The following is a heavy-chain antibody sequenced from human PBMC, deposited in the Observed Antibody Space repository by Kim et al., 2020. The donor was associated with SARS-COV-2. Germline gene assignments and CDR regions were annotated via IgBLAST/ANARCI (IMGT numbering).Heavy chain of an antibody. CDR3: QTGYSGGY. V-gene: IGHV3-15*01. Sequence: GETTDAAAPVKGRYTISSDDSKNTVYLQMSSLKTEDTAVYYCQTGYSGGYWGQGTLVTVSS. CDR2: GETT. D-gene: IGHD1-26*01. J-gene: IGHJ1*01.